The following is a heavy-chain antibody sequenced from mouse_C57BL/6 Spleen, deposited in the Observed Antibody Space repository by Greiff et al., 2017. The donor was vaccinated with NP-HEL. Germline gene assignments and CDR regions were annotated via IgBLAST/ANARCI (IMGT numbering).Heavy chain of an antibody. J-gene: IGHJ3*01. CDR3: ARSYDGYYEAY. CDR2: IHPNSGST. V-gene: IGHV1-64*01. CDR1: GYTFTSYW. Sequence: QVQLQQPGAELVKPGASVKLSCKASGYTFTSYWMHWVKQRPGQGLEWIGMIHPNSGSTNYNEKFKSKATLTVDKSSSTAYMQLSSLTSEDSAVYYCARSYDGYYEAYWGKGTLVTVSA. D-gene: IGHD2-3*01.